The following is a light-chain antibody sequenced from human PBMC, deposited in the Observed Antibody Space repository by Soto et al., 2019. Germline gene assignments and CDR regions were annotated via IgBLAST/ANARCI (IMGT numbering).Light chain of an antibody. CDR3: QQRSSWPLIT. V-gene: IGKV3-11*01. CDR2: DAS. J-gene: IGKJ5*01. Sequence: EIVLTQSPATLSLSPGERATLSCRASQSVGSYLAWYQQIPGQAPRLLIYDASNRATGIPARFSGSGSETDFTLTINNLEPEDFGVYYCQQRSSWPLITFGPGTRLEIK. CDR1: QSVGSY.